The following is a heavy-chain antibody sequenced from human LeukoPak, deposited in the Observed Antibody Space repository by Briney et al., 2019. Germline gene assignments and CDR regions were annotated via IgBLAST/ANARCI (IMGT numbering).Heavy chain of an antibody. J-gene: IGHJ6*02. CDR2: INPNSGDT. V-gene: IGHV1-2*02. CDR1: GYTFTDYY. D-gene: IGHD1-1*01. Sequence: GASVKVSCKASGYTFTDYYIHWVRQAPGQGLEWMGWINPNSGDTNYAQKFQGRVTVTRDTSTSTVYMELSSLRSEDTAVYYCAREGNGDYYYGMDVWGQGTTVTVSS. CDR3: AREGNGDYYYGMDV.